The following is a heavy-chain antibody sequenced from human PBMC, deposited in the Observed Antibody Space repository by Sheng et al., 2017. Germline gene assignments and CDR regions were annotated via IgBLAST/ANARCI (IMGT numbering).Heavy chain of an antibody. CDR2: IKSKTDGGTT. Sequence: EVQLVESGGGLVKPGGSLRLSCAASGFTFSNAWMSWVRQAPGKGLEWVGRIKSKTDGGTTDYAAPVKGRFTISRDDSKNTLYLQMNSLKTEDTAVYYCTHHNWNERGVDYWGQGTLVTVSS. CDR3: THHNWNERGVDY. CDR1: GFTFSNAW. V-gene: IGHV3-15*01. D-gene: IGHD1-20*01. J-gene: IGHJ4*02.